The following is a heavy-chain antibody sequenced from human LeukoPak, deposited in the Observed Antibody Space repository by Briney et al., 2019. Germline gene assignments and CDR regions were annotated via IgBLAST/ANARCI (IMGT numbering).Heavy chain of an antibody. J-gene: IGHJ4*02. Sequence: GGSLRLSCEASGFTFDDYGMSWVRQAPGKGLEWVSGINWNGGSTGYADSVKGRFTISRDNAKNSLYLQMNSLRAEDTAVYYCASTPVKITMMVVAPDYWGQGTLVTVSS. CDR1: GFTFDDYG. D-gene: IGHD3-22*01. CDR2: INWNGGST. V-gene: IGHV3-20*04. CDR3: ASTPVKITMMVVAPDY.